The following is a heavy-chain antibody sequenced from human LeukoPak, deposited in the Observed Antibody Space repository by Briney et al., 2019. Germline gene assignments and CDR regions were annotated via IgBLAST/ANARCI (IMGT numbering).Heavy chain of an antibody. Sequence: SVKVSCKASGGTFSSYAISWVRQAPGQGLEWMGGIIPIFGTANYAQKFQGRVTITTDESTSTAYMELSSLRSEDTAVYYCARSADLLGLYYYMDVWGEGTTVTVSS. CDR1: GGTFSSYA. CDR3: ARSADLLGLYYYMDV. CDR2: IIPIFGTA. V-gene: IGHV1-69*05. J-gene: IGHJ6*03.